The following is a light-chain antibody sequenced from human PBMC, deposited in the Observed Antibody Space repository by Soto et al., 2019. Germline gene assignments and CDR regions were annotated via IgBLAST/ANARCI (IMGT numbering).Light chain of an antibody. CDR3: QHYHVWPTVT. CDR2: GVS. Sequence: EVVVTQSPATLSVSPGERATLSCRANQSVSNRIAWYQQRPGQAPRLVVYGVSTRATDIPDRFSGSGSGTEFTLNISSLQSEDFAVYYCQHYHVWPTVTFGQGTKVEIK. CDR1: QSVSNR. J-gene: IGKJ1*01. V-gene: IGKV3-15*01.